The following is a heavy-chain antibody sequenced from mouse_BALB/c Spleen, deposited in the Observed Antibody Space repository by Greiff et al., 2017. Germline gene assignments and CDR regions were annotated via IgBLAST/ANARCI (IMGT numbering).Heavy chain of an antibody. CDR3: ARHGATATFDY. CDR1: GFTFSSYG. CDR2: ISSGGSYT. J-gene: IGHJ2*01. Sequence: EVNVVESGGDLVKPGGSLKLSCAASGFTFSSYGMSWVRQTPDKRLEWVATISSGGSYTYYPDSVKGRFTISRDNAKNTLYLQMSSLKSEDTAMYYCARHGATATFDYWGQGTTLTVSS. V-gene: IGHV5-6*01. D-gene: IGHD1-2*01.